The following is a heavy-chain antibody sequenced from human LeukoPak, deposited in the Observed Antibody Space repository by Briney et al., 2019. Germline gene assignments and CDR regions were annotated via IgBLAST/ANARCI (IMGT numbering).Heavy chain of an antibody. J-gene: IGHJ5*02. V-gene: IGHV5-51*01. Sequence: GESLKISCKGSGYSFTSYWIGWVRQMPGKGLEWMGIIYPGDSDTRYSPSFQGQVTISADKSISTAYLQWSSLKASDTAMYYCARRRGIAAAGPRWFDPWGQGTLVTVSS. CDR2: IYPGDSDT. D-gene: IGHD6-13*01. CDR3: ARRRGIAAAGPRWFDP. CDR1: GYSFTSYW.